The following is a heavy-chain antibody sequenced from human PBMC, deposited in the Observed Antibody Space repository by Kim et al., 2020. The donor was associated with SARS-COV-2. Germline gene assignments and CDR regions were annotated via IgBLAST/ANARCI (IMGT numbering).Heavy chain of an antibody. D-gene: IGHD3-16*01. CDR3: AKGGLPGALDY. CDR2: MNSAGSST. Sequence: GGSLRLSCAAFGFTFSAYCMHWVRQAPGKGLVWVSQMNSAGSSTGYADSVKGRFTISRDNAKNTLYLQLNSLIAEDTAMYYCAKGGLPGALDYWGQGTLVTVSS. J-gene: IGHJ4*02. CDR1: GFTFSAYC. V-gene: IGHV3-74*01.